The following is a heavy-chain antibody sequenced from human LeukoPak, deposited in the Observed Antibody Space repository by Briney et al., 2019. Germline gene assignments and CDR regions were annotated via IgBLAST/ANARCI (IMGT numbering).Heavy chain of an antibody. CDR2: ISGSGGST. V-gene: IGHV3-23*01. CDR1: GSTFSSYA. CDR3: AIQPTEYYYDSSGQFDY. Sequence: GGSLRLSCAASGSTFSSYAMSWVRQAPGKGLEWVSAISGSGGSTYYADSVKGRFTISRDNSKNTLYLQMNSLRAEDTAVYYCAIQPTEYYYDSSGQFDYWGQGTLVTVSS. D-gene: IGHD3-22*01. J-gene: IGHJ4*02.